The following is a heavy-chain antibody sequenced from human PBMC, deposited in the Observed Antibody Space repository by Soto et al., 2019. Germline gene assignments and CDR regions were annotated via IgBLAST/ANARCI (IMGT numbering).Heavy chain of an antibody. CDR2: VLYDGSNK. D-gene: IGHD2-21*02. V-gene: IGHV3-30-3*01. CDR1: GFTFSSYA. Sequence: GGSLRLSCAASGFTFSSYAMHWVRQAPGTGLEWVAVVLYDGSNKYYVDSVKGRFTISRDNSKNTLYLQMNSLRVEDTALYYCARETEALDFWGQGTLVTVSS. CDR3: ARETEALDF. J-gene: IGHJ4*02.